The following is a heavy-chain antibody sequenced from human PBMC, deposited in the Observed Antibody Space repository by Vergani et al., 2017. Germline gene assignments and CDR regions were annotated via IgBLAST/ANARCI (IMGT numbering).Heavy chain of an antibody. Sequence: QVQLQESGPGLVKPSETLSLTCTVSNYSISRGYFWGWIRRPPGKGLEWIASFHHTGMTYNNPSLKSRVTISVDTSKNLISLKLNSVTAADTAVYYCARGGDIVVVPAAMMYGMDVWGQGTTVTVSS. V-gene: IGHV4-38-2*02. D-gene: IGHD2-2*01. CDR2: FHHTGMT. CDR1: NYSISRGYF. J-gene: IGHJ6*02. CDR3: ARGGDIVVVPAAMMYGMDV.